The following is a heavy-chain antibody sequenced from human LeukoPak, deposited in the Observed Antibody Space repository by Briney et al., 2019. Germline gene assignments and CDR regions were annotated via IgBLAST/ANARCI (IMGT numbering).Heavy chain of an antibody. V-gene: IGHV2-5*01. CDR2: IYWNDDK. Sequence: SGPTLVNLTQTLTLICTFSGFSLSTSGVGVGWIRQPPGKALEWLALIYWNDDKRYSPSLKSRLTVTKDTSKNQVVLTMTNMDPVDTATYYCAHVEMAPKRSPQFDPWGQGTLVTVSS. CDR1: GFSLSTSGVG. J-gene: IGHJ5*02. CDR3: AHVEMAPKRSPQFDP. D-gene: IGHD5-24*01.